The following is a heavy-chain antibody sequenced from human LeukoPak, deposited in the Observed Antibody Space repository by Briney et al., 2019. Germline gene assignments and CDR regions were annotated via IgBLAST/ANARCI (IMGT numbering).Heavy chain of an antibody. J-gene: IGHJ4*02. CDR3: ATRNYYDSSGYYTGVLEN. Sequence: PGGSLRLSCAASGFTVSSNYMSWVRQAPGKGLEWVSVIYSDGSTYYADSVKGRFTISRDNSKNTLYLQMNSLRAEDTAVYYCATRNYYDSSGYYTGVLENWGQGTLVTVSS. D-gene: IGHD3-22*01. V-gene: IGHV3-66*01. CDR1: GFTVSSNY. CDR2: IYSDGST.